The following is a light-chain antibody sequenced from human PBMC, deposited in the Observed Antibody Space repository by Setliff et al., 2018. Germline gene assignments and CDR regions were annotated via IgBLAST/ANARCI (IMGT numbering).Light chain of an antibody. V-gene: IGKV4-1*01. Sequence: DIVMTQSPDSLAVSLGERATINCKSSQSILYSSNNRNYLTWYQLKPGQPPKMLINWASARESGVPDRFSGSGSGTDFTLTISSLQAEDVAVYYRHQYYNSLPTFGQGTKVDIK. J-gene: IGKJ1*01. CDR2: WAS. CDR3: HQYYNSLPT. CDR1: QSILYSSNNRNY.